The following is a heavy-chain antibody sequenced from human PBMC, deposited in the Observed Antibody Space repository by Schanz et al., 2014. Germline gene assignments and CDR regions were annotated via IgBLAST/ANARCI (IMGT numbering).Heavy chain of an antibody. D-gene: IGHD3-10*01. Sequence: QVQLVQSGVEVKRPGASVRVSCKASGYSFTDYAIHWVRQAPGQGLEWMGWNSGYNGDTNYAPKFQDRVTMTTDTSTGITSLELRNLKSDDTAVYYCARDRVSFVRGPLGVDWGQGTQVIVSS. CDR2: NSGYNGDT. CDR1: GYSFTDYA. V-gene: IGHV1-18*01. J-gene: IGHJ4*02. CDR3: ARDRVSFVRGPLGVD.